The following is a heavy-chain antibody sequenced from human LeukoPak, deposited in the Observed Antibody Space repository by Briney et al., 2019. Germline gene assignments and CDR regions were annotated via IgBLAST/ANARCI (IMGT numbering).Heavy chain of an antibody. CDR3: ARDRGAVTDVFDY. CDR2: ISSSSYI. D-gene: IGHD6-19*01. V-gene: IGHV3-21*01. J-gene: IGHJ4*02. Sequence: GGSLRLSCAASGFTFSSYSMNWVRQAPGKGLEWVSSISSSSYIYYADSVKGRFTISRDNAKNSLYLQMNSLRAEDTAVYYCARDRGAVTDVFDYWGQGTLVTVPS. CDR1: GFTFSSYS.